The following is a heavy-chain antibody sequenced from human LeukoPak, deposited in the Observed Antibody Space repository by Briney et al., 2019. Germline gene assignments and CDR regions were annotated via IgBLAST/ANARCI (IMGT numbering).Heavy chain of an antibody. Sequence: PSETLSLTCTVSGNSISSGDNYWSWIRQPAGKGLEWIGRIYTSGGTNYNPSLKSRVTMSVDTSKNQFSLKLSSVTAADTAVYYCARVNYYYYYMDVWGKGTTVTISS. V-gene: IGHV4-61*02. CDR3: ARVNYYYYYMDV. CDR2: IYTSGGT. CDR1: GNSISSGDNY. J-gene: IGHJ6*03.